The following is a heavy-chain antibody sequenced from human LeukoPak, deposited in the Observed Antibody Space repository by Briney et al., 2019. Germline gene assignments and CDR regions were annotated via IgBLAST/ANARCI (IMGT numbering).Heavy chain of an antibody. CDR3: ARMDYYTSGTYTYPNFDY. J-gene: IGHJ4*02. CDR1: GFTFSRYW. D-gene: IGHD3-10*01. Sequence: GGSLRLSCAASGFTFSRYWMSWVRQAPGQGLEWVATIKQDGSETYYVDFVKGRFTISRDNAKNSLHLQMNSLRAEDAAVFYCARMDYYTSGTYTYPNFDYWGQGTLVTVSS. V-gene: IGHV3-7*03. CDR2: IKQDGSET.